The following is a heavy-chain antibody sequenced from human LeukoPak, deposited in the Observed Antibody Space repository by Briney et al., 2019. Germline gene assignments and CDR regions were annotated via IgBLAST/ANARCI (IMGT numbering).Heavy chain of an antibody. CDR1: GGSITSGGYY. D-gene: IGHD3-22*01. V-gene: IGHV4-61*08. CDR3: ARRWTYYYDSSGYYYVWSAFDI. J-gene: IGHJ3*02. CDR2: IYYCGST. Sequence: SQTLSLTCTVSGGSITSGGYYWSWIRQPPGKGLEWIGYIYYCGSTNYNPPLKSRVTISVDTSKNQFSLKLSSVTAADTAVYYCARRWTYYYDSSGYYYVWSAFDIWGQGTMVTVSS.